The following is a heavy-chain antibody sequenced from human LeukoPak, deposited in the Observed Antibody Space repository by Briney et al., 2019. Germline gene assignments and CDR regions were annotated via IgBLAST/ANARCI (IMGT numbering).Heavy chain of an antibody. Sequence: GGSLRLSCAASGFTVSSNYMSWVRQAPGKGLEWVSVIYSGGSTYYADSVKGRFTISRENSKNTLYLQMNSRGAEDTAVDYCSRAWIQGWLRDWGQGTLVTVSS. V-gene: IGHV3-66*01. CDR1: GFTVSSNY. CDR2: IYSGGST. J-gene: IGHJ4*02. CDR3: SRAWIQGWLRD. D-gene: IGHD5-18*01.